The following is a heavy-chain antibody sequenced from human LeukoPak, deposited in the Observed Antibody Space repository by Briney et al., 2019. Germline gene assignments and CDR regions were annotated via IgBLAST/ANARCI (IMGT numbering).Heavy chain of an antibody. CDR1: GYTFTSYV. V-gene: IGHV1-8*01. CDR3: ARGQYYYDSSGSFPFDY. Sequence: GASVKVSCKASGYTFTSYVINWVRQATGQGLEWMGWMNPNSGNTGYAQKFQGRVTMTRNTSISTAYMELSSLRSEDTAVYYCARGQYYYDSSGSFPFDYWGQGTLVTVSS. D-gene: IGHD3-22*01. J-gene: IGHJ4*02. CDR2: MNPNSGNT.